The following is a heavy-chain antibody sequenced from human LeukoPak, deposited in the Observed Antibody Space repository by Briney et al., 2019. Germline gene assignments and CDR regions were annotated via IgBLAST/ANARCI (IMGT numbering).Heavy chain of an antibody. Sequence: GGSLRLSCAASGFSFSIYSMDWVRQAPGKGLEWVSSIGSSGSYIYYADSVKGRFTISRDNAKNSLYLQMNSLRAEDTAVYYCAGNRILTGYYLFDYWGQGTLVTVSS. CDR1: GFSFSIYS. D-gene: IGHD3-9*01. J-gene: IGHJ4*02. CDR2: IGSSGSYI. CDR3: AGNRILTGYYLFDY. V-gene: IGHV3-21*01.